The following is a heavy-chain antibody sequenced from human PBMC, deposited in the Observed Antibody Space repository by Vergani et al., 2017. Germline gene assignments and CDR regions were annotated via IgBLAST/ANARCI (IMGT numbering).Heavy chain of an antibody. V-gene: IGHV5-51*03. J-gene: IGHJ6*03. D-gene: IGHD2-2*01. Sequence: EVQLVQSGAEVKKPGESLKISCKGSGYSFTSYWIGWVRQMPGKGLEWMGIIYPGDSDTRYSPSFQGQVTISADKSSSTAYLQWSSLKASDPAMYYCAGRANRGCSSTSCYLDYYYYMDVWGKGTTVTVSS. CDR2: IYPGDSDT. CDR1: GYSFTSYW. CDR3: AGRANRGCSSTSCYLDYYYYMDV.